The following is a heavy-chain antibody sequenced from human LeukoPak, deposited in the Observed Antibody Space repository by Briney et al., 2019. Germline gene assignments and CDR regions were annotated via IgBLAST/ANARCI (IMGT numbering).Heavy chain of an antibody. CDR2: IYTSGST. CDR3: ARSQDYYGSGSYYRGYNWFDP. CDR1: GGSISSGSYY. D-gene: IGHD3-10*01. J-gene: IGHJ5*02. Sequence: SETLSLTCTVSGGSISSGSYYWSWIRQPAGKGLEWIGRIYTSGSTNYNPSLKSRVTMSVDTSKNQFSLKLSSVTAADTAVYYCARSQDYYGSGSYYRGYNWFDPWGQGTLVTVSS. V-gene: IGHV4-61*02.